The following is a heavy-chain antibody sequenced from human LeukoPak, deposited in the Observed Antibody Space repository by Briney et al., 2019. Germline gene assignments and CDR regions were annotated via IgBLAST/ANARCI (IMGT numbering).Heavy chain of an antibody. Sequence: SETLSLTCTVSGGSTSSSSYYWGWIRQPPGKGLEWIGSVYYSGSTYYNPSLKSRVTISVDTSKNQYSLKLSSVTAADTAVYCCARHAFASPIADWGQGTLVTVSS. CDR2: VYYSGST. V-gene: IGHV4-39*01. D-gene: IGHD2-21*01. CDR3: ARHAFASPIAD. J-gene: IGHJ4*01. CDR1: GGSTSSSSYY.